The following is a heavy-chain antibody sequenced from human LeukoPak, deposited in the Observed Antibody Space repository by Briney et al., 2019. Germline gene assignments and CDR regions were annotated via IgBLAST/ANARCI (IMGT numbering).Heavy chain of an antibody. J-gene: IGHJ3*02. CDR3: ARPDGSGYYYDAFDI. D-gene: IGHD3-22*01. CDR2: IYYSGST. Sequence: ASETLSLTCTVSGGSISSSSYYWGWIRQPPGKGLEWIGSIYYSGSTYYSPSLKSRVTISVDTSKNQFSLKLSSVTAADTAVYYCARPDGSGYYYDAFDIWGQGTMVTVSS. V-gene: IGHV4-39*01. CDR1: GGSISSSSYY.